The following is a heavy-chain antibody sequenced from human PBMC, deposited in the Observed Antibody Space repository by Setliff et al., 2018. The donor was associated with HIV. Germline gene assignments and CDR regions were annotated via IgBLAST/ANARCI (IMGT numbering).Heavy chain of an antibody. Sequence: PSETLSLTCTVSGGSISSYYWVWIRQSPGKGLEWIGHIHYGGGTYYNPSLESRISISRDTSKNQFSLNLRDVTAGDTALYYCARAVIRREDRGMWTKLWSAPNHMDVWGKGITVTVSS. J-gene: IGHJ6*03. CDR2: IHYGGGT. D-gene: IGHD3-10*01. CDR1: GGSISSYY. CDR3: ARAVIRREDRGMWTKLWSAPNHMDV. V-gene: IGHV4-59*01.